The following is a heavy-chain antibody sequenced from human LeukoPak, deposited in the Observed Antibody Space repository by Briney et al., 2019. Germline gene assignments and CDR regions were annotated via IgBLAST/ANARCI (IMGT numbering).Heavy chain of an antibody. J-gene: IGHJ3*02. CDR1: GFTFDDYG. V-gene: IGHV3-20*01. D-gene: IGHD3-10*01. Sequence: PGGSLRLSCAASGFTFDDYGMSWVRQAPGKGLEWVSGINWNGGSTGYADSVKGRFTISRDNAKNSLYLQMNSLRAEDTALYHCARVIDYGSGEDAFDIWGQGTMVTVSP. CDR3: ARVIDYGSGEDAFDI. CDR2: INWNGGST.